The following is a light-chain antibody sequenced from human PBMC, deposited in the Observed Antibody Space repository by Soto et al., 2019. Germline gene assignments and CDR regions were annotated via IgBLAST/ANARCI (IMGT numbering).Light chain of an antibody. CDR3: SSYAGSNNLGV. J-gene: IGLJ1*01. CDR2: EVT. V-gene: IGLV2-8*01. Sequence: QSALTQPPSASGSPGQSVTISCTGSSSDVGGYNYVSWYQHHPGKAPKLVIYEVTKRPSGVPDRFSGSKSGNKASLTVSGLQAEDEDDYYCSSYAGSNNLGVLGSGTKLTVL. CDR1: SSDVGGYNY.